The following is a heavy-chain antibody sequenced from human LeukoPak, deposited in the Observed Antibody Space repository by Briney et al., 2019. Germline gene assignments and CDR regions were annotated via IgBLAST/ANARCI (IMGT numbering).Heavy chain of an antibody. D-gene: IGHD1-26*01. V-gene: IGHV6-1*01. CDR3: AREPIIVGATSGWFDP. CDR1: GDSVSSNSAA. Sequence: SQTLSLTCAISGDSVSSNSAAWNWIRQSPSRGLEWLGRTYYRSKWYNDYAVSVKSRITINPDTSKNQFSLQLNSVTPEDTAVYYCAREPIIVGATSGWFDPWGQGTLVTVSS. J-gene: IGHJ5*02. CDR2: TYYRSKWYN.